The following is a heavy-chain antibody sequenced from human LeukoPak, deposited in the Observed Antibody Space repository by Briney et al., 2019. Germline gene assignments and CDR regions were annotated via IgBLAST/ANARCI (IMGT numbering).Heavy chain of an antibody. CDR2: LNGSGITT. CDR3: AKGIYSSGWSYFDY. J-gene: IGHJ4*01. V-gene: IGHV3-23*01. CDR1: GFTFSNSA. Sequence: PGGSLRRSCAASGFTFSNSAMSWVRQGPGKGRKGCSTLNGSGITTYYADSVRGRFTISRDNCKNTLYLQMNSLRAEDTAVYYCAKGIYSSGWSYFDYWGHGTLVTVSS. D-gene: IGHD6-19*01.